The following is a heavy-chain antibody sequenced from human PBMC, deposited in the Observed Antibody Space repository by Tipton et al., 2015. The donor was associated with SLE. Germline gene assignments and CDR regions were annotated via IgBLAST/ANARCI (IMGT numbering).Heavy chain of an antibody. Sequence: TLSLTCTVSGGSISSGRYYWSWIRQHPEKGLEWIGYIYHIGATYYNPSLKSRVTISVDTSKNQFTLRLKSVTAADTALYYCVRGEADVFHIWGQGTVVSVSS. CDR1: GGSISSGRYY. J-gene: IGHJ3*02. CDR2: IYHIGAT. CDR3: VRGEADVFHI. V-gene: IGHV4-31*03.